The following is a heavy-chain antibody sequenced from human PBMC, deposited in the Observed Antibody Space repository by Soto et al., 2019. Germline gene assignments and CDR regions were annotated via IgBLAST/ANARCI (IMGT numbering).Heavy chain of an antibody. Sequence: GSLRLSCAASGXTFSSYAMSWVRQAPGKGLELVSAISSGGDTYYTDSVKGRFTISRENSKNTLYLQMNSLRDEDTAVYYCAKNQWELVYWGQGTLGTVSS. CDR1: GXTFSSYA. CDR3: AKNQWELVY. J-gene: IGHJ4*02. D-gene: IGHD1-26*01. CDR2: ISSGGDT. V-gene: IGHV3-23*01.